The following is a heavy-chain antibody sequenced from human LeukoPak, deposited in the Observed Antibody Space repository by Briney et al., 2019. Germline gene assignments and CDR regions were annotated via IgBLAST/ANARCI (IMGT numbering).Heavy chain of an antibody. J-gene: IGHJ4*02. D-gene: IGHD2-15*01. V-gene: IGHV3-30*04. CDR3: AKIPRSGGSSDY. CDR2: ISYDGSNK. CDR1: GFTFSSYA. Sequence: PGGSLRLSCAASGFTFSSYAMHWVRQAPGKGLEWVAVISYDGSNKNSADSVKGRFTISRDNSKNTLYLQMNSLRAEDTAVYYCAKIPRSGGSSDYWGQGTLVTVSS.